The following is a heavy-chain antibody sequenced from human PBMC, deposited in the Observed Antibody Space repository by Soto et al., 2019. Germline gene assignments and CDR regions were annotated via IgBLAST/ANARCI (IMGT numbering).Heavy chain of an antibody. Sequence: GGSLRLSCAASGFTFSSYSMNWVRQAPGKGLEWVSSISSSSSYIYYADSVKGRFTISRDNAKNSLYLQMNSLRAEDTAVYYCARNRETTVVTPPDYWGQGTLVTVSS. CDR1: GFTFSSYS. D-gene: IGHD4-17*01. CDR2: ISSSSSYI. CDR3: ARNRETTVVTPPDY. V-gene: IGHV3-21*01. J-gene: IGHJ4*02.